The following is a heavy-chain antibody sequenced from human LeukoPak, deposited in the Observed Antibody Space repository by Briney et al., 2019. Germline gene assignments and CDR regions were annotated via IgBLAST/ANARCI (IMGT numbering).Heavy chain of an antibody. Sequence: GGSLRLSCAASGFTFCSYGTHWVRQAPGKGLEWVAVIWYDGSNKYYADSVKGRFTISRDNSKNTLYLQMNSLRAEDTAVYYCAREDSGYGYYFDDWGQGTLVTVSS. V-gene: IGHV3-33*01. CDR2: IWYDGSNK. CDR1: GFTFCSYG. D-gene: IGHD6-25*01. CDR3: AREDSGYGYYFDD. J-gene: IGHJ4*02.